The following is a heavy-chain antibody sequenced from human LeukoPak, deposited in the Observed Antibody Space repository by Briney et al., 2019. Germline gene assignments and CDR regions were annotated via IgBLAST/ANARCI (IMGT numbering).Heavy chain of an antibody. D-gene: IGHD3-3*01. CDR3: AREPDGLKYYDFWSGYYYYGMDV. CDR2: IDPSGGST. CDR1: GYTFTSYY. J-gene: IGHJ6*02. V-gene: IGHV1-46*01. Sequence: ASVKVSCKASGYTFTSYYMHWVRQAPGQGLEWMGIIDPSGGSTSYAQKFQGSVTMTRDTSTSTVYMELSSLRSEDTAVYYCAREPDGLKYYDFWSGYYYYGMDVWGQGTTVTVSS.